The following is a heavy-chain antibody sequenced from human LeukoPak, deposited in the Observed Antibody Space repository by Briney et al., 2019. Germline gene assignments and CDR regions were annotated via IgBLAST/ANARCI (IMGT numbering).Heavy chain of an antibody. Sequence: GGSLRLSCAASGFTVSSNYMSWVRQAPGKGLEWVSVIYSGGSTYYADSVKGRFTISRDNSKNTLYLQMNSLRAEDTAVYYCARMVLGSGSYYYYYYYYMDVWGKGTTVTISS. CDR2: IYSGGST. CDR1: GFTVSSNY. J-gene: IGHJ6*03. CDR3: ARMVLGSGSYYYYYYYYMDV. V-gene: IGHV3-53*01. D-gene: IGHD3-10*01.